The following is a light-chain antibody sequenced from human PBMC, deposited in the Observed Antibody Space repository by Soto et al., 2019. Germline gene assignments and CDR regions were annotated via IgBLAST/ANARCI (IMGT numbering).Light chain of an antibody. CDR1: QTISSW. V-gene: IGKV1-5*03. Sequence: DIHMTQSPSPLSASVGDSVTITCRASQTISSWLAWYQQKPGKAPNLLIYKASSLESGVPSRFSGSGSGTEFTLTISSLQPDDFATYYCQQYNSYPLTFGGGTKVDIK. J-gene: IGKJ4*01. CDR3: QQYNSYPLT. CDR2: KAS.